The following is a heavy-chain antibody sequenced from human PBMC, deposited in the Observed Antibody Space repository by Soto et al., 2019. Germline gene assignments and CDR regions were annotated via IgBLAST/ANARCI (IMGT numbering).Heavy chain of an antibody. V-gene: IGHV4-61*01. CDR1: GGSVNIGTYY. CDR3: ARTVIGGFDY. D-gene: IGHD3-16*02. Sequence: SETMSLTCTVPGGSVNIGTYYWSWIRQPPGKGLEWIAYIYYSGSTNYNPSLKSRVAISGDTSKNQFSLKLSSVTAADTAVYYCARTVIGGFDYWGQGILVTVSS. J-gene: IGHJ4*02. CDR2: IYYSGST.